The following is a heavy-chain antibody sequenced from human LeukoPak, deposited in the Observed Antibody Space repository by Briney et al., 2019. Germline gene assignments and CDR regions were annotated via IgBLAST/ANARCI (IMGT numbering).Heavy chain of an antibody. CDR2: ISSTSSTI. Sequence: GGSLRLSCAASGFTFSSYSMSWVRQAPGKGLEWVSYISSTSSTIYYADSVKGRFTISRDNSKNTLYLQMNSLRAEDTAVYYCARDAVGYCSGGSCYLHYWGQGTLVTVSS. V-gene: IGHV3-48*01. CDR3: ARDAVGYCSGGSCYLHY. J-gene: IGHJ4*02. D-gene: IGHD2-15*01. CDR1: GFTFSSYS.